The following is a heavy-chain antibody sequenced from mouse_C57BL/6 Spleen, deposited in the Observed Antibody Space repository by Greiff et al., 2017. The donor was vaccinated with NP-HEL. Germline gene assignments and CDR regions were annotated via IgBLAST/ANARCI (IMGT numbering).Heavy chain of an antibody. J-gene: IGHJ2*01. CDR2: IYPGSGST. D-gene: IGHD1-1*01. Sequence: VQLQQPGAELVKPGASVKMSCKASGYTFTSYWITWVKQRPGQGLEWIGDIYPGSGSTNYNEKFKSKATLTVDKSSSTAYMQLSSLTSEDSAVYYCARSATVVATDYFDYWGQGTTLTVSS. CDR1: GYTFTSYW. V-gene: IGHV1-55*01. CDR3: ARSATVVATDYFDY.